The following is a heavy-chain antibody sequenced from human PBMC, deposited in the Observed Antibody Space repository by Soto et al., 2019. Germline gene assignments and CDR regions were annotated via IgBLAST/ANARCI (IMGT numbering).Heavy chain of an antibody. Sequence: SETLSLTCTVSGDSIDTSSYCWGWIRQPPGKGLEWIGSVCYRGTTYYNPSLKSRLTIFVDTSKRQFSLKLSSVTAADTAVFYCARQGEHSSSYFFDSWGQGTLVTVSS. D-gene: IGHD6-6*01. J-gene: IGHJ4*02. CDR1: GDSIDTSSYC. CDR2: VCYRGTT. V-gene: IGHV4-39*01. CDR3: ARQGEHSSSYFFDS.